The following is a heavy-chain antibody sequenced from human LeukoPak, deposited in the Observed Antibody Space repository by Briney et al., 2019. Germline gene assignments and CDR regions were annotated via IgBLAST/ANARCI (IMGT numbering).Heavy chain of an antibody. Sequence: SETLSLPCTVSGGSISSSSYYWGWIRQPPGKGLEWIGSIYYSGSTYYNPSLKSRVTISVDTSKNQFSLKLSSVTAADTAVYYCAGGGFWSGYYVFDYWGQGTLVTVSS. D-gene: IGHD3-3*01. CDR2: IYYSGST. J-gene: IGHJ4*02. CDR1: GGSISSSSYY. V-gene: IGHV4-39*01. CDR3: AGGGFWSGYYVFDY.